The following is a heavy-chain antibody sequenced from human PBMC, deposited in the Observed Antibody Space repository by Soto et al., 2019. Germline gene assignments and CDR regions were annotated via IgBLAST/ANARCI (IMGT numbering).Heavy chain of an antibody. J-gene: IGHJ6*02. CDR1: AFTFINAW. CDR2: IKSKTDGGTT. V-gene: IGHV3-15*01. Sequence: GGSLRLSCAASAFTFINAWMTWVRQAPGKGLEWVGRIKSKTDGGTTVYAAPVKGRFTISRDDSKTTLYLQMNSLKTEDTAVYYCTTEERYGDYLTYYYGMDAWGQGTTVTVSS. D-gene: IGHD4-17*01. CDR3: TTEERYGDYLTYYYGMDA.